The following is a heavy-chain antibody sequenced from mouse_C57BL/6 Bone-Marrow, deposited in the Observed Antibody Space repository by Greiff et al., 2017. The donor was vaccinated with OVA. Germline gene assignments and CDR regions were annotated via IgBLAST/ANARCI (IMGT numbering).Heavy chain of an antibody. J-gene: IGHJ2*01. CDR3: AREGYYSNFYFDY. CDR2: IDPSDSYT. V-gene: IGHV1-69*01. CDR1: GYTFTSYW. Sequence: QVQLQQPGAELVMPGASVKLSCKASGYTFTSYWMHWVKPRPGQGLEWIGEIDPSDSYTNYNQKFKGKSTLTVDKSSSTAYMQLSSLTSEDSSVYYCAREGYYSNFYFDYWGQGTTLTVSS. D-gene: IGHD2-5*01.